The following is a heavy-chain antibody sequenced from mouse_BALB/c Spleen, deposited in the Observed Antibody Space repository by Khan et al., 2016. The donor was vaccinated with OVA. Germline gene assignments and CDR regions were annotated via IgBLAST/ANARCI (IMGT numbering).Heavy chain of an antibody. CDR2: IDPENGNT. Sequence: VQLKESGAELVRPGALVKLSCKASGFNIKDYYMHWIKQRPEQDLVWIGRIDPENGNTIYEPKFQGKASITADTSSNTAYLQLSSLTSEDTAVYYCARDGYSPWFAYWGQGTLVTVSA. CDR1: GFNIKDYY. J-gene: IGHJ3*01. D-gene: IGHD2-3*01. V-gene: IGHV14-1*02. CDR3: ARDGYSPWFAY.